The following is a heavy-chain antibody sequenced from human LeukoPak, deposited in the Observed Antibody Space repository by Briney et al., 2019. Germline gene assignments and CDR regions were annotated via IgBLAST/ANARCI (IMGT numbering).Heavy chain of an antibody. Sequence: ASVKVSCKASGYTFTSYDINWVRQATGQGLEWMGWMNPNSGNTGYAQKFQGRVTITRNTSISTAYMELSSLRSEDTAVYYCARGRVVVVPAAIYYYMDVWGKGTTVTVSS. CDR2: MNPNSGNT. CDR3: ARGRVVVVPAAIYYYMDV. D-gene: IGHD2-2*01. V-gene: IGHV1-8*03. CDR1: GYTFTSYD. J-gene: IGHJ6*03.